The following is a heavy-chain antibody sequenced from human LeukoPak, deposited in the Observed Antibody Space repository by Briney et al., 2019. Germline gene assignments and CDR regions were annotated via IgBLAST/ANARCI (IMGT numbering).Heavy chain of an antibody. D-gene: IGHD6-13*01. V-gene: IGHV3-30*02. Sequence: PGGSLRLSCAASGVTFRSYGMHWVRQAPGKGLEWVAFIRYDGSNKYYADSVKGRFTISRDNSKNTLYLQMNSLRAEDTAVYYCAKEAIYSSSWYSADYWGQGTLVTVSS. CDR3: AKEAIYSSSWYSADY. J-gene: IGHJ4*02. CDR1: GVTFRSYG. CDR2: IRYDGSNK.